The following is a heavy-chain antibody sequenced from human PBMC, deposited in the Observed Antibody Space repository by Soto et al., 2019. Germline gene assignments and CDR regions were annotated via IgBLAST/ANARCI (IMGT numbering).Heavy chain of an antibody. V-gene: IGHV3-23*01. J-gene: IGHJ4*02. CDR1: GFTFSDYA. CDR3: AKASSAWYGSKNYYFDS. CDR2: ISATGGTT. Sequence: EVHLSESGGGVVQPGGSLRLSCVVSGFTFSDYAMDWDRQAPGKGLEWVSEISATGGTTNYADSVKGRYTISRDNSNNTLYLQLTNLRAEDTAMFYCAKASSAWYGSKNYYFDSWGQGALVTVSS. D-gene: IGHD6-19*01.